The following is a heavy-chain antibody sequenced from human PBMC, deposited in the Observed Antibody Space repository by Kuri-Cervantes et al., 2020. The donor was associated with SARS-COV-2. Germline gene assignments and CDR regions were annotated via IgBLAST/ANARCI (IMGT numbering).Heavy chain of an antibody. CDR2: IYHSWRT. CDR3: ARVGEWTTVTSYYFDF. Sequence: SETLSLTCSVSGVAISSGDYYWSWIRQPPGKGLEWIGYIYHSWRTYYNPSLKSRVTISADTSKNQFSLKLSSVTAADTAVYYCARVGEWTTVTSYYFDFWGQGTLVTVSS. V-gene: IGHV4-30-4*02. D-gene: IGHD4-17*01. CDR1: GVAISSGDYY. J-gene: IGHJ4*02.